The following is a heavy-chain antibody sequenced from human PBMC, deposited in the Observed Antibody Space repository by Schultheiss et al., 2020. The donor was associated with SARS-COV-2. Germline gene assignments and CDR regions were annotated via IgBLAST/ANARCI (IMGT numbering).Heavy chain of an antibody. CDR1: GGTFSSYA. J-gene: IGHJ6*02. V-gene: IGHV1-69*11. D-gene: IGHD3-22*01. CDR2: INPSGGST. CDR3: ARGLKYYYDSSGQYGMDV. Sequence: SVKVSCTASGGTFSSYAISWVRQAPGQGLEWMGIINPSGGSTSYAQKFQGRVTITADESTSTAYMELSSLRSEDTAVYYCARGLKYYYDSSGQYGMDVWGQGTTVTVSS.